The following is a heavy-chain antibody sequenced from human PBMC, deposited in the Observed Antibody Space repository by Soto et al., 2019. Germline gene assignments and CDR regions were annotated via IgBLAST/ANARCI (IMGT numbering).Heavy chain of an antibody. V-gene: IGHV4-38-2*01. CDR1: GYSISIGNY. D-gene: IGHD2-21*01. CDR3: ARHDWARFYGMDV. CDR2: IYQSGST. Sequence: SETLSLTCPVSGYSISIGNYWGWIRQPPGKRLEWIGSIYQSGSTYYNPSLRSRATISVDTSKNQFSLKLSSVTAADTAVYYCARHDWARFYGMDVWGQGTTVTVSS. J-gene: IGHJ6*02.